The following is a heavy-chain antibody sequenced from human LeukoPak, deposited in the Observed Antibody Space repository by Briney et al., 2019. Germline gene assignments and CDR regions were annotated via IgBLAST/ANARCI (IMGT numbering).Heavy chain of an antibody. CDR1: GFTFSSYA. CDR3: AKAILWSGELDY. D-gene: IGHD3-10*01. J-gene: IGHJ4*02. CDR2: ISGSGGST. V-gene: IGHV3-23*01. Sequence: GGSLRLSCAAPGFTFSSYAMSWVRQAPGKGLEWVSAISGSGGSTYYADSVKGRFTISRDNSKNTLYLQMNSLRAEDTAVYYCAKAILWSGELDYWGQGTLVTVSS.